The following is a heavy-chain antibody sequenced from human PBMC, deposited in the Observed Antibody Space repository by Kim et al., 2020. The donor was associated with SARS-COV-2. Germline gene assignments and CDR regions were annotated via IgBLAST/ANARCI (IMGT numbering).Heavy chain of an antibody. J-gene: IGHJ5*01. Sequence: ASVKVSCMTSGYFFNTYDINWVRQASGQGLEWLGWVTPSTGNTGYAQKFQGRVTVTRDTSRGTAYMELRNLGYEDTAVYYCARTTSGWPNWFDSWGQGTLVTVSS. CDR1: GYFFNTYD. CDR2: VTPSTGNT. V-gene: IGHV1-8*02. CDR3: ARTTSGWPNWFDS. D-gene: IGHD6-19*01.